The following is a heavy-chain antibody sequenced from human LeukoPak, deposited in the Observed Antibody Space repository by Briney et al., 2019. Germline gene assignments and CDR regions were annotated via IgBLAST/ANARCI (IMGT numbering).Heavy chain of an antibody. D-gene: IGHD3-22*01. V-gene: IGHV4-59*01. Sequence: SETLSLTCTVSGGSISSYYWRWIRQPPGKGLEWIGYIYYSGSTNYNPSPKSRRTISVDTSTKKFSLKLSSVTAADTAVYYCARREISSGYVYYFDYWGQGTLVTVSS. CDR1: GGSISSYY. J-gene: IGHJ4*02. CDR3: ARREISSGYVYYFDY. CDR2: IYYSGST.